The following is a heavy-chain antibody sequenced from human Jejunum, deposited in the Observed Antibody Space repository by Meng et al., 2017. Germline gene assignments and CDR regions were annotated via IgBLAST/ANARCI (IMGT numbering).Heavy chain of an antibody. D-gene: IGHD3-16*01. Sequence: GESLKISCAASGFSLSSSSMSWVRQAPGKGLEWVSVITGGGGTTYYADSVKGRFTISRDTSKNTLYLQMNSLRAEDTALYYCARDRAYKAFDLWGQGTMVTVSS. CDR1: GFSLSSSS. J-gene: IGHJ3*01. CDR2: ITGGGGTT. V-gene: IGHV3-23*01. CDR3: ARDRAYKAFDL.